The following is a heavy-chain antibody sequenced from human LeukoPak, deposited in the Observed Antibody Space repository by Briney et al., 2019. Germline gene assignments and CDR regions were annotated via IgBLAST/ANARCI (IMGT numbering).Heavy chain of an antibody. V-gene: IGHV1-3*01. D-gene: IGHD3-22*01. CDR3: AREGYYYDSSGYYYGWFDP. J-gene: IGHJ5*02. CDR1: GYTFTSYA. Sequence: ASVKVSCKASGYTFTSYAMHWVRQAPGQRLEWMGWINAGNGNTKYSQKFQGRVTITRDTPASTAYMELSSLRSEDTAVYYCAREGYYYDSSGYYYGWFDPWGQGTLVTVSS. CDR2: INAGNGNT.